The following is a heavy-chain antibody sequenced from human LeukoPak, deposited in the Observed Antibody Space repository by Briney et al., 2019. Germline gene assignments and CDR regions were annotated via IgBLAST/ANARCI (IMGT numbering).Heavy chain of an antibody. J-gene: IGHJ4*02. CDR2: TYYRSKWYN. D-gene: IGHD2-21*01. Sequence: SQTLSLTCAISGDSVSSNSAAWNRIRQSPSRGLEWLGRTYYRSKWYNDYAVSVKSRITINPDTSKNQFSLQLNSVTPEDTAVYYCAMGESCGGDCYSSFDYWGQGTLVTVSS. CDR1: GDSVSSNSAA. CDR3: AMGESCGGDCYSSFDY. V-gene: IGHV6-1*01.